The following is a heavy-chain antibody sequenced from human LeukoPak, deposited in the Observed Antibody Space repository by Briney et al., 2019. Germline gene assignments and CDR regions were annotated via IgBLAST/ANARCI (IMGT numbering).Heavy chain of an antibody. CDR3: AKDYDILTGYFFAHPDY. Sequence: GGSLRLSCTASGFTFSSYAMSWVRQAPGKGLEWVSAISGSGGSTYYADSVKGRFTISRDNSKNTLYLQMNSLRAEDTAVYYCAKDYDILTGYFFAHPDYWGQGTLVTVSS. V-gene: IGHV3-23*01. CDR2: ISGSGGST. J-gene: IGHJ4*02. D-gene: IGHD3-9*01. CDR1: GFTFSSYA.